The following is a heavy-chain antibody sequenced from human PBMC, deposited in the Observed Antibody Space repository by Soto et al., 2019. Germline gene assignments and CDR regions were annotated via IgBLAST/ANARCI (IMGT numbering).Heavy chain of an antibody. V-gene: IGHV3-30*18. CDR3: EKDLVKTSSWPAD. D-gene: IGHD6-19*01. CDR2: ISYDGSHK. CDR1: GFNFSTYG. Sequence: HVQLVESGGGVVQPGRSLRLSCAVSGFNFSTYGMHWVRQAPGKGLEWVAVISYDGSHKAFADSVKGRIAISRDNSKNTLFMKMNSLREEDTAVYYCEKDLVKTSSWPADWGQGTLVTVSS. J-gene: IGHJ4*02.